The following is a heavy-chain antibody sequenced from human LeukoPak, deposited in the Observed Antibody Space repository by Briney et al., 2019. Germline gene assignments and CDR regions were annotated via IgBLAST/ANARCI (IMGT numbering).Heavy chain of an antibody. CDR1: GGSFSGYY. CDR2: INHSGST. Sequence: TSETLSLTCAVYGGSFSGYYWSWIRQPPGKGLEWIGEINHSGSTNYNPSLKSRVTISVDTSKNQFSLKLSSVTAADTAVYYCARGRRGGYYHHYFDYWGQGTLVTVSS. J-gene: IGHJ4*02. D-gene: IGHD2/OR15-2a*01. CDR3: ARGRRGGYYHHYFDY. V-gene: IGHV4-34*01.